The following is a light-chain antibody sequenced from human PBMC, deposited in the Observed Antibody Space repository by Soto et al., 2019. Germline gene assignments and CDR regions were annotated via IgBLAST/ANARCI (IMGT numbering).Light chain of an antibody. J-gene: IGKJ4*01. CDR3: QQYNNLPPLT. CDR2: GAS. Sequence: EIVMTQSPATLYVSPGERATLSCRASQSVSSNLAWYQQNPGQAPRLLIYGASTRATGIPARFSGSESGTEFTLTISSLQSEDFAVYYCQQYNNLPPLTFGGGTKVEIK. CDR1: QSVSSN. V-gene: IGKV3-15*01.